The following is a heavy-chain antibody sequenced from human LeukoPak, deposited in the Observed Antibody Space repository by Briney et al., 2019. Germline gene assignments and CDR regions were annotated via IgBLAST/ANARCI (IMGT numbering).Heavy chain of an antibody. CDR1: GFTFSSYG. J-gene: IGHJ4*02. CDR2: IWCDGSNK. Sequence: GGSLRLSCAASGFTFSSYGMHWVRQAPGKGLEWVAVIWCDGSNKYYADSVKGRFTISRDNSKNTLYLQMNSLRAEDTAVYYCAREGTEFYFDYWGQGTLVTVSS. CDR3: AREGTEFYFDY. D-gene: IGHD1-1*01. V-gene: IGHV3-33*01.